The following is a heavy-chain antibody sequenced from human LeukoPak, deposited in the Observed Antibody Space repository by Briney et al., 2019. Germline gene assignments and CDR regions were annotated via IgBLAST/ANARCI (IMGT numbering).Heavy chain of an antibody. Sequence: GGSLRLSCAASGFSFSSYGMSWVRQAPGKGLEWVSGISGSGGSTYYADSVKGRFTISRDNSKNTLYLQMNSLRAEDTAVYYCAKGLYTGGFGELFDYWGQGTLVTVSS. CDR2: ISGSGGST. V-gene: IGHV3-23*01. D-gene: IGHD3-10*01. J-gene: IGHJ4*02. CDR3: AKGLYTGGFGELFDY. CDR1: GFSFSSYG.